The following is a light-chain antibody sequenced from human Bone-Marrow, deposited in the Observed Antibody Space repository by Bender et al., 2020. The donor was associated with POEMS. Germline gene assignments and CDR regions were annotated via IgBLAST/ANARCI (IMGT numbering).Light chain of an antibody. Sequence: QSALTQPASVSGSPGQSITLSCTGSNSDIGGYNYVSWYQQHPGKAPKLMIYLVTQRPSGVPDRFSGSKSGNTASLTISGLQADDEADYYCCSNAGGHTYFFGTGTKVTVL. CDR3: CSNAGGHTYF. CDR1: NSDIGGYNY. V-gene: IGLV2-11*01. CDR2: LVT. J-gene: IGLJ1*01.